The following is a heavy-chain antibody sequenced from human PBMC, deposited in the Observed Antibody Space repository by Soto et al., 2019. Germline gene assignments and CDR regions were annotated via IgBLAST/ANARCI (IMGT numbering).Heavy chain of an antibody. CDR1: GFTFSSYP. J-gene: IGHJ2*01. D-gene: IGHD4-17*01. Sequence: QVQLVESGGGVVQPGKSLRLSCAASGFTFSSYPMHWVRQAPGKGLEGVAVISYDGSNKYYADSVKGRFTISRANSKNTLYLQVNSLRTGDTAVYYCARVTFTVAGYWYFDLWGRGTLVTVSS. CDR3: ARVTFTVAGYWYFDL. V-gene: IGHV3-30-3*01. CDR2: ISYDGSNK.